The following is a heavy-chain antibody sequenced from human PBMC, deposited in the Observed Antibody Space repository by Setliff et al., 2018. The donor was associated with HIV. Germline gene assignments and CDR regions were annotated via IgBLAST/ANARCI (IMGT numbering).Heavy chain of an antibody. J-gene: IGHJ4*02. CDR3: ARDSRYGSGSYYTANSFDY. CDR2: ISYDGKSI. D-gene: IGHD3-10*01. CDR1: GFTFSNYG. Sequence: GGSLRLSCAASGFTFSNYGMHWVRQAPGKGLEWVAVISYDGKSIQYADSVKGRFTVSRDNSRKTLYLQMSSLRTGDTAVYYCARDSRYGSGSYYTANSFDYWGQGTLVTVSS. V-gene: IGHV3-30*03.